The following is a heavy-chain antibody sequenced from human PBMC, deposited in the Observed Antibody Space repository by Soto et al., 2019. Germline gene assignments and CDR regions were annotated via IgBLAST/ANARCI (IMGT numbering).Heavy chain of an antibody. D-gene: IGHD3-9*01. CDR1: GGSISSYY. CDR2: IYYSGST. CDR3: ARTLVLRYFDWFPAAFDI. V-gene: IGHV4-59*01. J-gene: IGHJ3*02. Sequence: ASETLSLTCTVSGGSISSYYWSWIRQPPGKGLEWIGYIYYSGSTNYNPSLKSRVTISVDTSKNQFSLKLSSVTAADTAVYYCARTLVLRYFDWFPAAFDIWGQGTMVTVSS.